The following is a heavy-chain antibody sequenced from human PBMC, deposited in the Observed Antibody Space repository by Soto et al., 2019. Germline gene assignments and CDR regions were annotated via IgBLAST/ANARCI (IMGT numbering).Heavy chain of an antibody. J-gene: IGHJ4*02. CDR3: ARRTVNIRTFYSGLKTHCFDY. V-gene: IGHV4-39*01. CDR1: GGSISSSSYY. D-gene: IGHD6-19*01. Sequence: SETLSLTCAVSGGSISSSSYYWGWIRQPPGKGLEWIGSIYYSGSTYYTPSLLSRVAISVDTSKNQFSLKLNSVTAADTAVYYCARRTVNIRTFYSGLKTHCFDYWGQGTLVTVSS. CDR2: IYYSGST.